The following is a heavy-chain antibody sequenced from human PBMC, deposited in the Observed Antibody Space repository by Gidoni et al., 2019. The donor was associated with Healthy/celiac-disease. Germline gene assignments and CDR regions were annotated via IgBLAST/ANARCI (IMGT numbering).Heavy chain of an antibody. Sequence: QLQLQESGPGLVQPSATLSLTCTVSGGCIRSSSYYWGWIRQPPGKGLEWIGSIYYSGSTYYNPSLKSRVTISVDTSKNQFSLKLSSVTAADTAVYYCARHGAQLWLRYFDYWGQGTLVTVSS. CDR3: ARHGAQLWLRYFDY. D-gene: IGHD5-18*01. CDR2: IYYSGST. V-gene: IGHV4-39*01. CDR1: GGCIRSSSYY. J-gene: IGHJ4*02.